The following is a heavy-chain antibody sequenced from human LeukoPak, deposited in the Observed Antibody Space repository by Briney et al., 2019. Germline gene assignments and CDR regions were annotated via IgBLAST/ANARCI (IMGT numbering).Heavy chain of an antibody. D-gene: IGHD3-10*01. Sequence: GGSLRLSCAASGFTFSSYRMSWVRQAPGKGLEWVANIKQDGSEKYYVDSVKGRFTISRDNAKNSLYLQMNSLRAEDTAVYYCAGGSGFRTFFGYWGQGTLVTVSS. V-gene: IGHV3-7*01. J-gene: IGHJ4*02. CDR1: GFTFSSYR. CDR2: IKQDGSEK. CDR3: AGGSGFRTFFGY.